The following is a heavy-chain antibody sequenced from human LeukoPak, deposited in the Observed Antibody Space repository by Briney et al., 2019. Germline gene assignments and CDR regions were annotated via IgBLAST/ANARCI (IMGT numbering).Heavy chain of an antibody. CDR2: ISSSSSTI. CDR1: GFTFSSYS. D-gene: IGHD6-13*01. Sequence: PGGSLRLSCAASGFTFSSYSMNWVRQAPGKGLEWVSYISSSSSTIYYADSVKGRFTISRENAKNSLYLQMNSLRAEDTAVYYCASVRRGSSWPNDYWGQGTLVTVSS. V-gene: IGHV3-48*01. J-gene: IGHJ4*02. CDR3: ASVRRGSSWPNDY.